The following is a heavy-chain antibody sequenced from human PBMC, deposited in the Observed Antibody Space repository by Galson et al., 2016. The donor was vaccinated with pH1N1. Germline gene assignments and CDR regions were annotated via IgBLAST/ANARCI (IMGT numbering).Heavy chain of an antibody. V-gene: IGHV1-18*01. D-gene: IGHD5-12*01. CDR1: GYTFSSYG. CDR3: AREGYSHSDTYYFGMDV. CDR2: IGAYNGHT. J-gene: IGHJ6*02. Sequence: SVKVSCKVSGYTFSSYGISWVRQAPGQGLEWMGWIGAYNGHTNYAQKVQGRVTMTADTSTSTAYMELRSLRSDDTAVYYCAREGYSHSDTYYFGMDVWGQGTTVTVSS.